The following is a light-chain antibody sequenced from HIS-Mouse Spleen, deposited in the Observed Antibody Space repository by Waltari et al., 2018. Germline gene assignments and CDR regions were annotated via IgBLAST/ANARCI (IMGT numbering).Light chain of an antibody. V-gene: IGLV2-14*01. CDR2: EVS. CDR1: SSDVGGYNY. Sequence: QSALTQPASVYGSPGQSIPISCPGTSSDVGGYNYVSWYQQHPGKAPKLMIYEVSNRPSGVSNRFSGSKSGNTASLTISGLQAEDEADYYCSSYTSSSTPYVFGTGTKVTVL. CDR3: SSYTSSSTPYV. J-gene: IGLJ1*01.